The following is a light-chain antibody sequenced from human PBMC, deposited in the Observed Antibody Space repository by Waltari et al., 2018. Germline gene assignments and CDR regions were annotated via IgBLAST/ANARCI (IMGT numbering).Light chain of an antibody. CDR2: GAS. CDR1: QSVSNN. J-gene: IGKJ5*01. Sequence: ELVMTQSPATLSLSPGAKAPFPFRASQSVSNNLAWYHQKPGQAPRLLIYGASTRATGIPARFSGNGSATEVTHTISSLQSKDFAVYYCKQCNKWPPITFGQDTRLEIK. V-gene: IGKV3-15*01. CDR3: KQCNKWPPIT.